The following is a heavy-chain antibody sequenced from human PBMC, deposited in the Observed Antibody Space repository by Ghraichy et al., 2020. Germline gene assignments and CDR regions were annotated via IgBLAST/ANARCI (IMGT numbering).Heavy chain of an antibody. CDR2: ISSSGSTI. CDR3: ARERKTVPLVPAAEFDY. CDR1: GFTFSDYY. D-gene: IGHD2-2*01. V-gene: IGHV3-11*01. J-gene: IGHJ4*02. Sequence: GGSLRLSCAASGFTFSDYYMSWIRQAPGKGLEWVSYISSSGSTIYYADSVKGRFTISRDNAKNSLYLQMNSLRAEDTAVYYCARERKTVPLVPAAEFDYWGQGTLVTVSS.